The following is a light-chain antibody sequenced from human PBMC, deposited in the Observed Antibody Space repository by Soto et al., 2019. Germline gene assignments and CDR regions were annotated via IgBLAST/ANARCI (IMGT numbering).Light chain of an antibody. Sequence: DIQMTQSPATLSASVGDRVTITCRASQSISSRLAWYQQKPGKAPKLLIYKASSLESGVPSRFSGSGSGTEFTLTISSLQPDDFATYYCQQYNNYSWTFGQGTKVEIK. J-gene: IGKJ1*01. CDR2: KAS. V-gene: IGKV1-5*03. CDR3: QQYNNYSWT. CDR1: QSISSR.